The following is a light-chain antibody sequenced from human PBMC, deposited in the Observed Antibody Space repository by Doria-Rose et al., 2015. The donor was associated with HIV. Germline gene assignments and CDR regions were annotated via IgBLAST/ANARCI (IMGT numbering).Light chain of an antibody. CDR1: SNS. CDR3: QQYYTTLPYT. J-gene: IGKJ2*01. CDR2: AAS. V-gene: IGKV1-NL1*01. Sequence: SNSLAWYPQRPGKAPSLLLSAASRLETGVPSRFSGSGSGTDFALTISSLRSEDYATYYCQQYYTTLPYTFGQGTKLEI.